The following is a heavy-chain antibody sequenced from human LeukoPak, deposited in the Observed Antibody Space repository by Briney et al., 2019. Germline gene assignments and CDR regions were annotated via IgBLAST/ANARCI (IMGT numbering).Heavy chain of an antibody. CDR2: MNPNSGNT. CDR1: GYTFTSYD. CDR3: ARDLLFHYYDSSGYYALGY. V-gene: IGHV1-8*03. D-gene: IGHD3-22*01. J-gene: IGHJ4*02. Sequence: GASVKVSCKASGYTFTSYDINWVRQAPGQGLEWMGWMNPNSGNTGYAQKFQGRVTITRNTSISTAYMELSSLRSEDTAVYYCARDLLFHYYDSSGYYALGYWGQGTLVTVSS.